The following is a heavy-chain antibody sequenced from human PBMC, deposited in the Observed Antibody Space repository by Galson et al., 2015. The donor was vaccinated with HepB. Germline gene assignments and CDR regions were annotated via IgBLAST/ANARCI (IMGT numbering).Heavy chain of an antibody. D-gene: IGHD4-23*01. J-gene: IGHJ4*02. CDR2: IWYDGSNK. V-gene: IGHV3-33*01. CDR1: GFTFSSYG. Sequence: SLRLSCAASGFTFSSYGMHWVRQAPGKGLEWVAVIWYDGSNKYYADSVKGRFTISRDNSKNTLYLQMNSLRAEDTAVYYCARVNDYGGNSGFDYWGQGTLVTVSS. CDR3: ARVNDYGGNSGFDY.